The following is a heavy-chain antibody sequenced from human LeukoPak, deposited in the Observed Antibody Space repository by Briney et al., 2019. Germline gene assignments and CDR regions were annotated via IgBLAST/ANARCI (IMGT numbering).Heavy chain of an antibody. CDR1: GFTFRNFG. CDR2: IWYDGSEK. Sequence: PGGSLRLPCAASGFTFRNFGMHWVRQAPGKGLEWVAVIWYDGSEKYYADSVKGRFTISRDNSKNMLYLQTNSLRAEDTAVYYCVRDRNALQFLDYWGQGTVVTVSS. J-gene: IGHJ4*02. V-gene: IGHV3-33*01. CDR3: VRDRNALQFLDY. D-gene: IGHD3-3*01.